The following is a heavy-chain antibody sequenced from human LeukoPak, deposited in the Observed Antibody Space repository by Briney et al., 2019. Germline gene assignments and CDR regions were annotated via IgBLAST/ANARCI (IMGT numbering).Heavy chain of an antibody. J-gene: IGHJ4*02. CDR1: GFTFSSYT. CDR3: ASAYGSGSYFNRDY. V-gene: IGHV3-21*01. CDR2: ISSSSSYI. D-gene: IGHD3-10*01. Sequence: GGSLRLSCAASGFTFSSYTMNWVRQAPGKGLEWVSSISSSSSYIYYADSVKGRFTISRDNAKNSLYLQMNSLRAEDTAVYYCASAYGSGSYFNRDYWGQGTLVTVSS.